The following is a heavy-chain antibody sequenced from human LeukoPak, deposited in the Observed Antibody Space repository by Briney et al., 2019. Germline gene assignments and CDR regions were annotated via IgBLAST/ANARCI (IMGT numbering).Heavy chain of an antibody. Sequence: GGSLRLSCAASGFTFNSYEMNWVRQAPGKGLEWVSYISSSGTSIYYADSVKGRFTVSRDNAKNSLYLQMNSLRAEDTALYYCARVLPAAASKTGFSYFDYRGQGTLVTVFS. CDR2: ISSSGTSI. CDR1: GFTFNSYE. CDR3: ARVLPAAASKTGFSYFDY. V-gene: IGHV3-48*03. D-gene: IGHD6-13*01. J-gene: IGHJ4*02.